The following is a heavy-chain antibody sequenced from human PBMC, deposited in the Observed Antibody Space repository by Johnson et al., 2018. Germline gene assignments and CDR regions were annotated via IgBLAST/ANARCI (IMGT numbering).Heavy chain of an antibody. CDR3: ARLGSSTYYYYYYMDV. CDR2: LRSKAYGWTT. V-gene: IGHV3-49*04. J-gene: IGHJ6*03. CDR1: GFTFSSYA. Sequence: VQLVQSGGGLVQPGGSLRLSCAASGFTFSSYAMHWVRQAPGKGLEWVGFLRSKAYGWTTEYAASVKGRLTISTDDSNTIAYLQMNSLKTEDTAMYYCARLGSSTYYYYYYMDVWGKGTTVTVSS. D-gene: IGHD2-2*01.